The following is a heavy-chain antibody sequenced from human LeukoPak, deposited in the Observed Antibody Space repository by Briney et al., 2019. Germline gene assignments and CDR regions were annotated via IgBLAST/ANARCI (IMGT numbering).Heavy chain of an antibody. CDR1: GGSISSSSHS. CDR2: IYYTGTT. CDR3: AQSLGSSNWIGNWFDP. V-gene: IGHV4-39*01. D-gene: IGHD6-13*01. Sequence: SETLSLTCTVSGGSISSSSHSWGWIRQPPGKGLEWTGSIYYTGTTCYNPSLKSRVTISVDTSKNQFSLKLNSVTAADTAVYYCAQSLGSSNWIGNWFDPWGQGTLVTVSS. J-gene: IGHJ5*02.